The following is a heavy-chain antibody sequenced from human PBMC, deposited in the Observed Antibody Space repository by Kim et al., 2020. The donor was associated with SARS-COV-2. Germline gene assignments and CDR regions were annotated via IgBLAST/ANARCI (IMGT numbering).Heavy chain of an antibody. CDR3: ARDLYGDYAFDY. CDR1: GFTFSSYS. CDR2: ISSSSTYI. V-gene: IGHV3-21*01. D-gene: IGHD4-17*01. Sequence: GGSLRLSCAASGFTFSSYSMNWVRQAPGKGLEWVSSISSSSTYIYYADSVKGRFTISRDNAKNSLYLQMNTLRAEDTAVYYCARDLYGDYAFDYWGQGTLVTVSS. J-gene: IGHJ4*02.